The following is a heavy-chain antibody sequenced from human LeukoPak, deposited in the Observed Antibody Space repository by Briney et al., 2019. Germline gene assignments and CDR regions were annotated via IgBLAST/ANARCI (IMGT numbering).Heavy chain of an antibody. J-gene: IGHJ4*02. Sequence: GGSLRLSCAASGFTFNDYYMSWIRQAPGKGLEWVSYISSSGATIYYADSVKGRFTISRDNAKNSLYLQMNSLRAEDTAVYYCARDGRFCGGDCYNDYWGQGTLVTVSS. V-gene: IGHV3-11*01. CDR3: ARDGRFCGGDCYNDY. D-gene: IGHD2-21*02. CDR2: ISSSGATI. CDR1: GFTFNDYY.